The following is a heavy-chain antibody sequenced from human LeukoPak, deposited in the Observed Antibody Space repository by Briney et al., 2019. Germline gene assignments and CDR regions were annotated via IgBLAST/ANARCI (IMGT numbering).Heavy chain of an antibody. CDR1: GFTFDDYA. Sequence: GGSLRLSCAASGFTFDDYAMHWVRQAPGKGLEWVSGISWNRGSIGYADSVKGRFTISRDNAKNSLYLQMNSLRAEDTALYYCAKDTGGILWFGERFDPWGQGTLVTVSS. D-gene: IGHD3-10*01. CDR3: AKDTGGILWFGERFDP. CDR2: ISWNRGSI. J-gene: IGHJ5*02. V-gene: IGHV3-9*01.